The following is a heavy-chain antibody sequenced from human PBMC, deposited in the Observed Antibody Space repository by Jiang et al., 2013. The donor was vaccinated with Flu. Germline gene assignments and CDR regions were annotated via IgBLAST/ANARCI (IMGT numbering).Heavy chain of an antibody. D-gene: IGHD1-26*01. CDR2: IYPGDSDT. J-gene: IGHJ4*02. Sequence: PGKGLEWMGMIYPGDSDTXKSPSFQGQVTFSADNSINTAYLQWSGLKASDTAMYYCARIVGTTYVDYWGQGSLVTVSS. CDR3: ARIVGTTYVDY. V-gene: IGHV5-51*01.